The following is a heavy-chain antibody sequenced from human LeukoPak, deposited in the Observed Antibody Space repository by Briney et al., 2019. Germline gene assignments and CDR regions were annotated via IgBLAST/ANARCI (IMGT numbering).Heavy chain of an antibody. CDR3: AKDERVYGTNAGTLLDY. J-gene: IGHJ4*02. Sequence: GGSLRLSCTTSGFSFRDYGMHWVRQASGKGLELVAFIQYDGNNIYYADSVKGRFAISKDDSKNTLYLEMNSLRPEDTALYYCAKDERVYGTNAGTLLDYWGQGTLVSVSS. D-gene: IGHD4/OR15-4a*01. CDR2: IQYDGNNI. CDR1: GFSFRDYG. V-gene: IGHV3-30*02.